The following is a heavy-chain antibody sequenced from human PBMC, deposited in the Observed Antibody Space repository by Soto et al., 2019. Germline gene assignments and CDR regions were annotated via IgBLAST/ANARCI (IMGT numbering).Heavy chain of an antibody. D-gene: IGHD5-12*01. V-gene: IGHV1-18*01. CDR2: ISTYSGDT. CDR1: GYTFFTYD. Sequence: ASAKVSCKAYGYTFFTYDIRWVRQAPGQGLEWMGWISTYSGDTKYAQKFQGRVTMTTDTSTTTAYLELRSLRSDDTAVYYCARHHGPTTSENWFDPWGQGTLVTVSS. J-gene: IGHJ5*02. CDR3: ARHHGPTTSENWFDP.